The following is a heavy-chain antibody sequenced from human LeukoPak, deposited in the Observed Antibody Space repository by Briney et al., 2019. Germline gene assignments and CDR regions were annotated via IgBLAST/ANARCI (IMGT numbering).Heavy chain of an antibody. CDR2: INGDGSSI. D-gene: IGHD6-13*01. CDR3: ARAGYSSSWSLIVDY. Sequence: GGSLRLSCAASGFTFSNPWMHWVRQGPGMGLVWVSRINGDGSSISYADSVKGRFTISRDNAKNTLYLQMNSLRAEDTAVYYCARAGYSSSWSLIVDYWGQGTLVTVSS. V-gene: IGHV3-74*01. J-gene: IGHJ4*02. CDR1: GFTFSNPW.